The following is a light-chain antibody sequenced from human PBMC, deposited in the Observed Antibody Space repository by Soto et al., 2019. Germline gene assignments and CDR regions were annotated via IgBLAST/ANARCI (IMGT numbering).Light chain of an antibody. CDR1: ESVGST. CDR2: GAS. V-gene: IGKV3-15*01. J-gene: IGKJ4*02. CDR3: QQYSTSRT. Sequence: EIFMTQSPATLSVSPGEKVILSCRASESVGSTLAWYQQKPGQAPRLLIRGASTRATGVPARFSGSGSGTEFTLTISSLQSEDFAVYYCQQYSTSRTFGGGTTLEIK.